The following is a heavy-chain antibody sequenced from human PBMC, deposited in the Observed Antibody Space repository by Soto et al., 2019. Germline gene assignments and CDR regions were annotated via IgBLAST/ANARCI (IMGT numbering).Heavy chain of an antibody. CDR2: IIGSGGTT. CDR3: AKTRLGGVCCHAFDV. V-gene: IGHV3-23*01. Sequence: EVQLLESGGGLVQPGGSLRLSCAASGFAFSSYAMSWVRQAPGKGLEWVSLIIGSGGTTYYADSVKGRFTISRDNSKNTLYLEMNSLRAEDTATYYCAKTRLGGVCCHAFDVWGQGTMVTASS. J-gene: IGHJ3*01. D-gene: IGHD2-21*02. CDR1: GFAFSSYA.